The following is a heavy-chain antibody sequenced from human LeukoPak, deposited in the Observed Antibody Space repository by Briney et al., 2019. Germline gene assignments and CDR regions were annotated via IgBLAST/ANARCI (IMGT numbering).Heavy chain of an antibody. CDR3: ARGSRFGVVGPDAFDI. V-gene: IGHV3-21*01. CDR2: ISISSNYI. D-gene: IGHD3-3*01. J-gene: IGHJ3*02. CDR1: GFTFSSYW. Sequence: NPGGSLRLSCAASGFTFSSYWMSWVRQAPGKGLEWVSSISISSNYIYYADSVKGRFTISRDNAKNSLYLQVNSLRAEDTAVYYCARGSRFGVVGPDAFDIWGQGTVVTVSS.